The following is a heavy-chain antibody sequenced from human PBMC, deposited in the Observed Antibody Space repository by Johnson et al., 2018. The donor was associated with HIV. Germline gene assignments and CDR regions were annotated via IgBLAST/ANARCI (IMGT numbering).Heavy chain of an antibody. CDR2: INSDGSTT. CDR1: EFTFSRYW. CDR3: ARERDYYDSSGYWVDAFGI. J-gene: IGHJ3*02. Sequence: DVQVVESGGGLGQPGGSLRLSCAASEFTFSRYWMHWVRQASGKGLVWVSGINSDGSTTTYADSVKGRFTISRDNAKNTLYLQMNSLRAEDTAVYYCARERDYYDSSGYWVDAFGIWGQGTMVTVSS. V-gene: IGHV3-74*01. D-gene: IGHD3-22*01.